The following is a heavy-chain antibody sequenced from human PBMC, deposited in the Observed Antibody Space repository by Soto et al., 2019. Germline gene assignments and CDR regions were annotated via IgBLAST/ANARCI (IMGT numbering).Heavy chain of an antibody. D-gene: IGHD2-21*02. V-gene: IGHV3-48*01. Sequence: GGSLRLSCAASGFTFRNYGMNWLRQAPGKGLEWVSYIVIGSSTKYYADSVKGRFTISRDNAKNSLYLQMNSLRAEDTAVYYCAKGRASDCPGCTQDYWGQGTLVTVSS. CDR1: GFTFRNYG. CDR2: IVIGSSTK. CDR3: AKGRASDCPGCTQDY. J-gene: IGHJ4*01.